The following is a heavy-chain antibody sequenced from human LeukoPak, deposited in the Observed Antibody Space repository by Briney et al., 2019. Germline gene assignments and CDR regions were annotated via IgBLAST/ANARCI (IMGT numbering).Heavy chain of an antibody. V-gene: IGHV4-39*01. CDR3: ARRRRGSGFDY. Sequence: PSETLSLTCTVSGGSISSSSYYWGWIRQPPGKGLEWIGGIYYSGSTYYNASLKSRVTISVDTSKNQFSLKLSSVTAADTAVYYCARRRRGSGFDYWGQGTLVTVSS. J-gene: IGHJ4*02. D-gene: IGHD3-3*01. CDR1: GGSISSSSYY. CDR2: IYYSGST.